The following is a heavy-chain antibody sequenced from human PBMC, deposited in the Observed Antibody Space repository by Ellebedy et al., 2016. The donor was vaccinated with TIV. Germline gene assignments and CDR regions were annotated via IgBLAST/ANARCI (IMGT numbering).Heavy chain of an antibody. CDR2: INANNGHT. Sequence: AASVKVSCKASGYTFTNYYMHCLRQAPGQGLEWMGWINANNGHTNYAQNLQGRVTITADTPTKTGYMELRSLTSDDTAVYFCARDINYDIDYWGQGTLVIVSS. D-gene: IGHD3-22*01. V-gene: IGHV1-18*04. J-gene: IGHJ4*02. CDR3: ARDINYDIDY. CDR1: GYTFTNYY.